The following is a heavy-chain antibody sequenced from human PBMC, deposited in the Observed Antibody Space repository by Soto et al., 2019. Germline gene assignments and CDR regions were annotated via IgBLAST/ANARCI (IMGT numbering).Heavy chain of an antibody. J-gene: IGHJ3*02. Sequence: SETLSLTCTVSGGSISSYYWSWIRQPPGKGLEWIGYIYYSGNTNYNSALKSRVTILVDKPKNQFSLSLSSVTAADTAAYYCARVGLRSGNTGYAFDIWGQGTMVTVSS. V-gene: IGHV4-59*01. D-gene: IGHD3-3*01. CDR1: GGSISSYY. CDR2: IYYSGNT. CDR3: ARVGLRSGNTGYAFDI.